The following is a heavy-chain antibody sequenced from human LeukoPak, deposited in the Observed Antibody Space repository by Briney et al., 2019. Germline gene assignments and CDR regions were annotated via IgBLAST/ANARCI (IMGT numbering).Heavy chain of an antibody. Sequence: PGRSLRLSCAASGFTFSSYGMHWVRQAPGKGLEWVAVISYDGSNKYYADSVKGRFTISRDNSKNTLYLQMNSLRAEDTAVYYCAKRYYDSSGYGMDVWGQGTTVNVSS. CDR3: AKRYYDSSGYGMDV. D-gene: IGHD3-22*01. J-gene: IGHJ6*02. CDR1: GFTFSSYG. V-gene: IGHV3-30*18. CDR2: ISYDGSNK.